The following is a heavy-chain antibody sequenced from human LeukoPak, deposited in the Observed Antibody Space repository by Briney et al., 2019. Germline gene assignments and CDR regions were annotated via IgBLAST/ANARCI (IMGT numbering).Heavy chain of an antibody. CDR3: AKWNGYYFGYFDY. CDR1: GFTFSSYA. D-gene: IGHD3-22*01. J-gene: IGHJ4*02. CDR2: ISGSGGST. Sequence: GGSLRLSCAASGFTFSSYAMSWVRQAPGKGLEWVSAISGSGGSTYYADSVKGRFTVSRDNSKNTLYLQMNSLRAEDTAVYYCAKWNGYYFGYFDYWGQGTLVTVSS. V-gene: IGHV3-23*01.